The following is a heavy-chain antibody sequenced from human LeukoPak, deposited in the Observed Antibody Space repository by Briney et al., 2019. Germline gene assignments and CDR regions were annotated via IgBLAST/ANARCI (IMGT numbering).Heavy chain of an antibody. CDR3: ARDKLGSGYSSDFDC. V-gene: IGHV3-66*02. J-gene: IGHJ4*02. CDR1: GFSVSSNC. D-gene: IGHD6-19*01. Sequence: GGSLRLSCAAYGFSVSSNCMNWDRQAPGMGLEWVSAIYTGGTTYYADSVKGRFTISRDNSNNTLYLQMNSLRAEDSAVYFCARDKLGSGYSSDFDCWGQGTLLTVSS. CDR2: IYTGGTT.